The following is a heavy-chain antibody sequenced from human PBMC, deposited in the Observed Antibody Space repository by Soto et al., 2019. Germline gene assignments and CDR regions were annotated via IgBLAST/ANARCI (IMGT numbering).Heavy chain of an antibody. CDR3: AKVKGDILTGGYYYYGMDV. Sequence: PGGSMRLSCAASGFTFSMSWMTWIRQAPGKGLEWVAAISADGSDSYYVDSMKGRFTISRDNSKNTLYLQMNSLRAEDTAVYYCAKVKGDILTGGYYYYGMDVWGQGTTVTGSS. CDR2: ISADGSDS. CDR1: GFTFSMSW. J-gene: IGHJ6*02. V-gene: IGHV3-23*01. D-gene: IGHD3-9*01.